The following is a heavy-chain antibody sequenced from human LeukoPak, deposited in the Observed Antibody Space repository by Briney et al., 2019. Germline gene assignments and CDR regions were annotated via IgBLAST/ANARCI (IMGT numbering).Heavy chain of an antibody. Sequence: ASVKVSCKASGGTFGTYAISWVRQAPGQGLEWMGRLIPILGIANYAQKFQGRVTITADTSTSTAYMVLSSLRSDDTAVYYCVRVAQGYGSTLFDYWGQGTLVTVSS. CDR3: VRVAQGYGSTLFDY. CDR1: GGTFGTYA. J-gene: IGHJ4*02. CDR2: LIPILGIA. V-gene: IGHV1-69*04. D-gene: IGHD5-24*01.